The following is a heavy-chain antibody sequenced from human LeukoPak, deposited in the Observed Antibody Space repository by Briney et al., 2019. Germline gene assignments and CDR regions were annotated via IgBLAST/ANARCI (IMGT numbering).Heavy chain of an antibody. CDR2: ISSSGSAI. V-gene: IGHV3-11*01. CDR3: ARAKYYYYMDV. Sequence: GGSLRLSCAASGFTFSDYYMSWIRQAPGKGLEWVSYISSSGSAIYYADSVKGRFTISRDNAKNSLYLQMNSLRAEDTAVYYCARAKYYYYMDVRGKGTAVTISS. CDR1: GFTFSDYY. J-gene: IGHJ6*03.